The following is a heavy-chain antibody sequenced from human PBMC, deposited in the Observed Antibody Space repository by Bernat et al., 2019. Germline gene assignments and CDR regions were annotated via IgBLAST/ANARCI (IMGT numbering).Heavy chain of an antibody. D-gene: IGHD4-17*01. J-gene: IGHJ6*03. CDR1: GFTVSSNY. CDR3: ARDKCDYLKENYYYYYMDV. Sequence: EVQLVETGGGLIQPGGSLRLSCAASGFTVSSNYMSWVRQAPGNGLEWVSVTYSGGSTYYADTVKSRFTISRDNAKNTLYLQMNSLRAEDTAVYYCARDKCDYLKENYYYYYMDVWGKGTTVTVSS. V-gene: IGHV3-53*02. CDR2: TYSGGST.